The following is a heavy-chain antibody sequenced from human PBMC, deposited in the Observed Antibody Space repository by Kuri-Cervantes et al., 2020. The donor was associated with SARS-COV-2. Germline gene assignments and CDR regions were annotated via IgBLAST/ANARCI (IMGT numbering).Heavy chain of an antibody. CDR3: TRDVSGWYILRPEYLQH. D-gene: IGHD6-19*01. J-gene: IGHJ1*01. CDR2: ISISSSYT. V-gene: IGHV3-11*05. CDR1: GFTFSDYY. Sequence: GGSLRLSCAASGFTFSDYYMSWIRQAPGKGLEWVSYISISSSYTNYADSVKGRFTISRDNAKNSLYLQMNSLRAEDTAVYYCTRDVSGWYILRPEYLQHWGQGTLVTVSS.